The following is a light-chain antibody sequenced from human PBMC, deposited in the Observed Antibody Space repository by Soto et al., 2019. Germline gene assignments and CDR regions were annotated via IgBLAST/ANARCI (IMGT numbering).Light chain of an antibody. Sequence: ILVTEPPSTLSESLEARANLSCRPSKRVSSNLARHQQKPGQAPRLLIYDASTRATGFPARFSGSGSGTEFTLTISSLQSEDFAVYYCQQYNNWPQTFGQGTKVDIK. J-gene: IGKJ1*01. CDR1: KRVSSN. CDR2: DAS. CDR3: QQYNNWPQT. V-gene: IGKV3-15*01.